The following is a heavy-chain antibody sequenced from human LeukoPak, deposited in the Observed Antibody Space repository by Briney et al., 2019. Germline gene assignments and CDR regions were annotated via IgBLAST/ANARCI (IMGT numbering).Heavy chain of an antibody. CDR1: GDSITSYF. CDR3: ARLNYYDSSGQFDY. CDR2: IFYSGIT. J-gene: IGHJ4*02. V-gene: IGHV4-59*08. Sequence: SETLSLTCTVSGDSITSYFWSWIRQPPGKGLEWVGYIFYSGITYYNPSLNSRVTISVDTSKNQFSLKLSSVTAADTAVYYCARLNYYDSSGQFDYWGQGTLVTVSS. D-gene: IGHD3-22*01.